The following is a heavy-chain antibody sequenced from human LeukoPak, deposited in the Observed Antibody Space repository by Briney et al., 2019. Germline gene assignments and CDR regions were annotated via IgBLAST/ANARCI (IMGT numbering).Heavy chain of an antibody. CDR1: GFTFSSYS. CDR3: ARDFYDSSGYYFDAFDI. Sequence: GGSLRLSCAASGFTFSSYSMNWVRQAPGKGLEWVSSISSSRSYIYYADSVKGRFTISRDNAKNSLYLQMNSLRAEDTAVYYCARDFYDSSGYYFDAFDIWGQGTMVTVSS. J-gene: IGHJ3*02. D-gene: IGHD3-22*01. CDR2: ISSSRSYI. V-gene: IGHV3-21*01.